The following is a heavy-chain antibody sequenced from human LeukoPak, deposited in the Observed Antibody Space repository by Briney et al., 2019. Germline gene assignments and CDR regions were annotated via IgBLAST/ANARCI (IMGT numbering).Heavy chain of an antibody. CDR3: VRDSDRRSDC. Sequence: GGSLRLSCAASGFSLSSYWMSWVRQAPGKGLEWVASIKGGASETYYVDSVKGRFTISRDSAKKPLYLQMNSLRAEDTANYCVRDSDRRSDCWGQGTLVTVSS. J-gene: IGHJ4*02. CDR1: GFSLSSYW. CDR2: IKGGASET. V-gene: IGHV3-7*05. D-gene: IGHD3-22*01.